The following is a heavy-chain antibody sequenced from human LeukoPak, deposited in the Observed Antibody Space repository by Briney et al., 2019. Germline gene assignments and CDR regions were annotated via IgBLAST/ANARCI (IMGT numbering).Heavy chain of an antibody. CDR3: AKGSSGYLVDL. V-gene: IGHV3-23*01. J-gene: IGHJ5*02. CDR2: ISNDGGGT. Sequence: GGSLRLSCAASGFIFNNYGLIWVRQAPGKGLEWVSAISNDGGGTNYADFVKGRFTISRDNSKNTLFLQMNSLRAEDTALYYCAKGSSGYLVDLWGQGTLVTVSS. D-gene: IGHD3-22*01. CDR1: GFIFNNYG.